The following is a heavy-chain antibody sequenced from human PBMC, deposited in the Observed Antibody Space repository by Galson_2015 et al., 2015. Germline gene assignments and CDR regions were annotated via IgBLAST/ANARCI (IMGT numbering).Heavy chain of an antibody. J-gene: IGHJ5*02. V-gene: IGHV3-74*01. Sequence: SLRLSCAASGITFSTYWMHWVRQAPGKGLVWVSRINPDGSYTNYADSVKGRFTISRDNAKNTLSLQMNSLRAEDTAVYYCASLNTFENIRSSWGQATLVTVSS. CDR1: GITFSTYW. CDR2: INPDGSYT. CDR3: ASLNTFENIRSS. D-gene: IGHD2/OR15-2a*01.